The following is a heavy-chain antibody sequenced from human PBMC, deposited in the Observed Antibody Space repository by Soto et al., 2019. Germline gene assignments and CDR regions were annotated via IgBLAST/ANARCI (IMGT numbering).Heavy chain of an antibody. V-gene: IGHV1-46*01. J-gene: IGHJ3*02. D-gene: IGHD1-26*01. CDR2: INPSGGST. CDR1: GYTFTSYY. CDR3: AREGGSYSNAFDI. Sequence: GASVKVSCKASGYTFTSYYMHGVRQAPGQGLVWMGIINPSGGSTSYAQKFQGRVTMTRDTSTSTVYMELSSLRSEDTAVYYCAREGGSYSNAFDIWGQGTMVTVS.